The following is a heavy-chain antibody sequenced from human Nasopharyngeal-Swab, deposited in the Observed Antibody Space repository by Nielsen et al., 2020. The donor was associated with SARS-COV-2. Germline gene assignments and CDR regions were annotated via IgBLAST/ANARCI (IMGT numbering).Heavy chain of an antibody. D-gene: IGHD3-22*01. J-gene: IGHJ4*02. V-gene: IGHV1-2*06. CDR2: INPNSGGT. Sequence: ASVKVSCKASGYTFTGYYMHWVRQAPGQGLEWMGRINPNSGGTNYAQKFQGRVTMTRDTSFSTAYMELSRLRSDDTAVYYCARENYYDSSGLDYWGQGTLVTVSS. CDR1: GYTFTGYY. CDR3: ARENYYDSSGLDY.